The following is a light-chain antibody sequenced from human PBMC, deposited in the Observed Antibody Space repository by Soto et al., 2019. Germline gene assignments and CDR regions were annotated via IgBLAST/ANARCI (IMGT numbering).Light chain of an antibody. CDR3: NSYTSISTWV. CDR2: DVS. CDR1: SSDVGNYNY. J-gene: IGLJ3*02. Sequence: QSALTQPASVSGSPGQSITISCTGTSSDVGNYNYVSWFQQHPGKAPKVIIYDVSNRPSGISDRFSGSKSGNTASLTISGLQAEDEADYYCNSYTSISTWVFGGGTKLTGL. V-gene: IGLV2-14*03.